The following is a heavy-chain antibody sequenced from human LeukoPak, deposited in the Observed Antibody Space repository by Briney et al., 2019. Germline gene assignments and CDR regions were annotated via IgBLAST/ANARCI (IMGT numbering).Heavy chain of an antibody. CDR2: FDPEDGET. V-gene: IGHV1-24*01. CDR1: GYTLTELS. D-gene: IGHD6-19*01. Sequence: ASVKVSCKVSGYTLTELSMHWVRQAPGKGLEWMGGFDPEDGETIYAQKFQGRVTMTEDTSTDTAYMELSSLRSEDTAVYYCAKDWTARAVAGTNWFDPWGQGTLVTVSS. J-gene: IGHJ5*02. CDR3: AKDWTARAVAGTNWFDP.